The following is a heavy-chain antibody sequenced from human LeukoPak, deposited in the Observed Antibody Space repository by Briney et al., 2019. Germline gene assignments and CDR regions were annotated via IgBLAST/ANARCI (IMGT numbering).Heavy chain of an antibody. J-gene: IGHJ4*02. CDR3: ARGYQQQLADY. D-gene: IGHD6-13*01. CDR1: GGSISSGDYY. CDR2: IYYSGST. Sequence: PSETLSLTCTVSGGSISSGDYYWSWIRQPPGKGLEWIVYIYYSGSTYYNPSLKSRVTISVDTSKNQFSLKLSSVTAADTAVYYCARGYQQQLADYWGQGTLVTVSS. V-gene: IGHV4-30-4*01.